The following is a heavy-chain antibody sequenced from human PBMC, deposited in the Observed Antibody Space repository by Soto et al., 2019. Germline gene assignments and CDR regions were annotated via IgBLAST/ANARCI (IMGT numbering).Heavy chain of an antibody. V-gene: IGHV4-39*01. CDR1: SFSIFSILCY. CDR3: ARHGITGSYYDAFDI. CDR2: IKYSGTT. D-gene: IGHD1-26*01. Sequence: SVSLSLTCTLISFSIFSILCYSLLIRQPPGKGLEWIASIKYSGTTFYNPSLKSRVTLSVDTSKNQFALKLSSVTAAETAVYYCARHGITGSYYDAFDIWCQGTLVS. J-gene: IGHJ3*02.